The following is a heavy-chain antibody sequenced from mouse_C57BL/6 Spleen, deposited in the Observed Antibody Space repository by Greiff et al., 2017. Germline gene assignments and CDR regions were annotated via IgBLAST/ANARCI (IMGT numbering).Heavy chain of an antibody. Sequence: VQLKESGPELVKPGASVKISCKASGYSFTGYYMNWVKQSPEKSLEWIGEINPSTGGTTYNQKFKAKATLTVDKSSSTAYMQLKSLTSEDSAVYYCARRTVVATDYWGQGTSVTGSS. CDR3: ARRTVVATDY. CDR1: GYSFTGYY. J-gene: IGHJ4*01. D-gene: IGHD1-1*01. CDR2: INPSTGGT. V-gene: IGHV1-42*01.